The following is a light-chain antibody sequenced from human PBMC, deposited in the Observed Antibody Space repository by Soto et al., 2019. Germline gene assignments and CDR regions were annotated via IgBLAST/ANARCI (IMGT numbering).Light chain of an antibody. CDR3: SSYTSNSPFG. J-gene: IGLJ1*01. CDR2: DVS. Sequence: QSALTQPASVSGSPGQSITISCTGTSSDVGGYNYVSWYQQHPGKAPNLMIFDVSNRPSGVSSRFSGCKSGNTASLTISGLQAEDEADYYCSSYTSNSPFGFGTGTKLTVL. CDR1: SSDVGGYNY. V-gene: IGLV2-14*03.